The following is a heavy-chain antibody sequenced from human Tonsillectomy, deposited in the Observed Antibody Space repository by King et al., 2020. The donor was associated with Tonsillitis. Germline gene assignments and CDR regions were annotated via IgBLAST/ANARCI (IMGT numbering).Heavy chain of an antibody. J-gene: IGHJ4*02. CDR2: ISYDGSNK. CDR1: GFTFSSYE. Sequence: QLVQSGGGVVQPGRSLRLSCAASGFTFSSYEMHWVRQAPGKGLEWVAVISYDGSNKYYADSVKGRFTISRDNSKNTLYLQMNSLRGEDTAVHYCARDKTVAGTPTFDSWGQGTLVTVSS. D-gene: IGHD6-19*01. V-gene: IGHV3-30*04. CDR3: ARDKTVAGTPTFDS.